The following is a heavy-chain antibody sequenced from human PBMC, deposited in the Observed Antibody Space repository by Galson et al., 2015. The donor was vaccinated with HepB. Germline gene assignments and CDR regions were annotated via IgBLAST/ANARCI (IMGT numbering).Heavy chain of an antibody. CDR1: GFTFSDYY. D-gene: IGHD3-16*01. CDR2: ISSSGSTI. V-gene: IGHV3-11*01. Sequence: SLRLSCAASGFTFSDYYMSWIRQAPGKGLEWVSYISSSGSTIYYADSVKGRFTISRDNAKNSLYLQMNSLRAEDTAVYYCARDYELSLRPDYYYYGMDVWGQGTTVTVSS. J-gene: IGHJ6*02. CDR3: ARDYELSLRPDYYYYGMDV.